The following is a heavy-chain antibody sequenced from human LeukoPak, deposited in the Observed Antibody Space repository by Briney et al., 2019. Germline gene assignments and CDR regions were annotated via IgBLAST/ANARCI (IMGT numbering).Heavy chain of an antibody. Sequence: ASVKVSCKASGGTFSSYAISWVRQAPGQGLEWMGGIIPIFGTANYAQKFQGRVTITADESTSTAYMELSSLRSEDTAVYYCARRDIVVVPAAIEYYYYGMDVWGRGTTVTVSS. V-gene: IGHV1-69*13. CDR2: IIPIFGTA. D-gene: IGHD2-2*01. J-gene: IGHJ6*02. CDR1: GGTFSSYA. CDR3: ARRDIVVVPAAIEYYYYGMDV.